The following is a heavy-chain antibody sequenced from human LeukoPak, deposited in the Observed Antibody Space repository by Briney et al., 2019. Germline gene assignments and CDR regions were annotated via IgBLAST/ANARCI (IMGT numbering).Heavy chain of an antibody. CDR2: IYTSGST. D-gene: IGHD5-18*01. Sequence: SSETLSLTCTVSGYSISNGYYWGWIRQPAGKGLEWIGRIYTSGSTNYNPSLKSRVTMSVDTSKNQFSLKLSSVTAADTAVYYCARERYSYGYISSGWYAYYFDYWGQGTLVTVSS. V-gene: IGHV4-4*07. CDR3: ARERYSYGYISSGWYAYYFDY. J-gene: IGHJ4*02. CDR1: GYSISNGYY.